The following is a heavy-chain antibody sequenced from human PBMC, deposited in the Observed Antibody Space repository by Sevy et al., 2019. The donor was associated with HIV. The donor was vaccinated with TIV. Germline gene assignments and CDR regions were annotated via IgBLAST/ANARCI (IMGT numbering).Heavy chain of an antibody. CDR2: FDPEDGET. V-gene: IGHV1-24*01. J-gene: IGHJ6*02. CDR1: RYSLSEIS. CDR3: ATLDFWSDHPFYGTDV. Sequence: ASVKVSCKVSRYSLSEISMHWVRQAPGKGLEWMGGFDPEDGETTYAQKFQGRVTMNEDTSTDTAYMELRRLTSEDTAVYYCATLDFWSDHPFYGTDVWGQGTTVTVSS. D-gene: IGHD3-3*01.